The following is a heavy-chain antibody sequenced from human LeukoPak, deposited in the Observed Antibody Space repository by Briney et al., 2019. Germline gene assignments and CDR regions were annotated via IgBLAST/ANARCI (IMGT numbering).Heavy chain of an antibody. D-gene: IGHD3-10*01. CDR3: TGGALDY. CDR1: GFTFSSYG. J-gene: IGHJ4*02. Sequence: PGGSLRLSCAASGFTFSSYGMHWVRQAPGKGLEWVAVIWYDGNNKYYADSVKGRFTISRDNSKNTLYLQMNSLRAEDTAVYYCTGGALDYWGKGALVTVSS. CDR2: IWYDGNNK. V-gene: IGHV3-33*01.